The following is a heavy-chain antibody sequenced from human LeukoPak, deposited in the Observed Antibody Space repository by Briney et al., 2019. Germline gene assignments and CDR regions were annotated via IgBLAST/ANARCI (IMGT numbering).Heavy chain of an antibody. CDR3: ARDQDSGYGDAFDI. V-gene: IGHV3-66*01. Sequence: GSLRLSCAASGFTVSSNYMNWVRQAPGKGLEWVSVIYSGGTTYYADSVKGRFTISRDNSKNTLYLQMNSLRADDTAVYYCARDQDSGYGDAFDIWGQGTMITVSS. CDR2: IYSGGTT. D-gene: IGHD5-12*01. J-gene: IGHJ3*02. CDR1: GFTVSSNY.